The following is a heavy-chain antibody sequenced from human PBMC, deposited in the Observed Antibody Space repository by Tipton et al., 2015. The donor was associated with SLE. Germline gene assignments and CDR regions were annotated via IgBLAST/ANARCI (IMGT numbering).Heavy chain of an antibody. D-gene: IGHD5-18*01. J-gene: IGHJ4*02. CDR3: ASLGYSYGLGFDY. V-gene: IGHV4-59*01. CDR2: IYYSSYT. Sequence: TLSLTCSVSGVSITNSYWSWIRQPPGKGLEWIGYIYYSSYTNYNPSLKSRVTISEDTSKNQFSLKLSSVTAADTAVYYCASLGYSYGLGFDYWGQGTLVAVSS. CDR1: GVSITNSY.